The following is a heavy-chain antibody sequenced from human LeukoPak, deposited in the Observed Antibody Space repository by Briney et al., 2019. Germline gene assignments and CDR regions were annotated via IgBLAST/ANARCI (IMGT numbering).Heavy chain of an antibody. CDR3: ARANSGYSYGGGNWFDP. Sequence: SVKVSCKASGGTFSSYAISWVRQAPGQGLEWMGRIIPIFGIANYAQKFQGRVTITADKSTSTAYMELSSLRSEDTAVYYCARANSGYSYGGGNWFDPWGQGTLVTVSS. V-gene: IGHV1-69*04. J-gene: IGHJ5*02. D-gene: IGHD5-18*01. CDR1: GGTFSSYA. CDR2: IIPIFGIA.